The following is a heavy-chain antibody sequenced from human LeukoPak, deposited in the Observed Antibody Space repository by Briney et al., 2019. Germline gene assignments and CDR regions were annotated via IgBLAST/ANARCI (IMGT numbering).Heavy chain of an antibody. CDR1: GGSISSSSYY. CDR3: ARLRALAGYSSGYDAFDI. V-gene: IGHV4-39*01. J-gene: IGHJ3*02. CDR2: IYYSGST. Sequence: PSETLSLTCTVSGGSISSSSYYWGWIRQPPGKGLEWIGSIYYSGSTYYNPSLKSRVTISVDTSKNQFSLKLSSVTAADTAVYYCARLRALAGYSSGYDAFDIWGQGTMVTVSS. D-gene: IGHD6-19*01.